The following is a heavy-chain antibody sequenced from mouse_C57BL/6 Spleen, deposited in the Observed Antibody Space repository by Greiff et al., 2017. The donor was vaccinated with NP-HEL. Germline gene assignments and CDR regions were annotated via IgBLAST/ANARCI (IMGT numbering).Heavy chain of an antibody. D-gene: IGHD2-3*01. J-gene: IGHJ2*01. CDR1: GYTFTDYE. Sequence: QVQLQQSGAELVRPGASVTLSCKASGYTFTDYEMHWVKQTPVHGLEWIGAIDPETGGTAYNQKFKGKAILTADKSSSTAYMELRSLTSEDSAVYYCTPYDGSAYYFDYWGQGTTLTVSS. CDR3: TPYDGSAYYFDY. CDR2: IDPETGGT. V-gene: IGHV1-15*01.